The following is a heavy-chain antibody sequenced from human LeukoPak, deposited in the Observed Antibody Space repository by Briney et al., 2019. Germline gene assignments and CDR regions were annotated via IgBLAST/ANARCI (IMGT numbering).Heavy chain of an antibody. Sequence: GGSLRLSCAASGFTVSSNYMNWVRQAPGKGLEWVSSISGGGDDTSYADSVKGRFTISRDNSRNTLYLQMNSLRAEDTAVYYCAKQFVDIWGQGTLVTVSP. CDR1: GFTVSSNY. CDR2: ISGGGDDT. J-gene: IGHJ5*02. V-gene: IGHV3-23*01. D-gene: IGHD5-24*01. CDR3: AKQFVDI.